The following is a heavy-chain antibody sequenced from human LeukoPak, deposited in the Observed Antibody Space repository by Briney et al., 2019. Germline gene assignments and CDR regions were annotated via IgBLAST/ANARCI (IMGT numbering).Heavy chain of an antibody. J-gene: IGHJ5*02. Sequence: SVKVSCKASGGTFSSYAISWVRQAPGQGLEWMGGIIPIFGTANYAQKFQGRVTITTDESTSTAYMKLSSLRSEDTAVYYCARESRGCSSTSCLPGSNWFDPWGQGTLVTVSS. CDR3: ARESRGCSSTSCLPGSNWFDP. D-gene: IGHD2-2*01. CDR2: IIPIFGTA. V-gene: IGHV1-69*05. CDR1: GGTFSSYA.